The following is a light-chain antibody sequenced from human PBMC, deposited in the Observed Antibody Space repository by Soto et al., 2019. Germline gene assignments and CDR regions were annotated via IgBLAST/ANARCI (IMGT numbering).Light chain of an antibody. CDR3: QHYNNLPPFT. CDR1: QDIRTS. CDR2: GAS. Sequence: DIQMTRSPSSLSASVGARVSITCQASQDIRTSLSWFQHKPGRAPKLLIYGASYLETGVPSRFRGSGSGTDFTFTITSLQPEDIATYYCQHYNNLPPFTFGPGTIVEIK. J-gene: IGKJ3*01. V-gene: IGKV1-33*01.